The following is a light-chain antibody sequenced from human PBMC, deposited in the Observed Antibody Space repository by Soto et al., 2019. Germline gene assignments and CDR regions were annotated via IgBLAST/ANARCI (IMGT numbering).Light chain of an antibody. CDR2: AAS. Sequence: DIQMTHSPSSLSASVGDRVTITCRASQSISSYLNWYQQKPGKAPKLLIYAASSLQSGVPSRFSGSGSGTDFTLTISSLQPEDVATYYCQHYDHLPLTFGQGTRLEI. CDR3: QHYDHLPLT. CDR1: QSISSY. V-gene: IGKV1-39*01. J-gene: IGKJ5*01.